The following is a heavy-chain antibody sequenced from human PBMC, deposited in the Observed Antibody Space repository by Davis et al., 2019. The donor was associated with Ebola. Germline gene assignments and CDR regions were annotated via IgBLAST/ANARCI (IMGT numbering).Heavy chain of an antibody. CDR1: GGSISSSNW. CDR3: ARASYGSGSYYPYFDY. D-gene: IGHD3-10*01. Sequence: SETLSLTCAVSGGSISSSNWWSWVRQPPGKGLEWLGEIYHSGSTNYNPSLKSRVTISVDKSKNQFSLKLSSVTAADTAVYYCARASYGSGSYYPYFDYWGQGTLVTVSS. V-gene: IGHV4-4*02. J-gene: IGHJ4*02. CDR2: IYHSGST.